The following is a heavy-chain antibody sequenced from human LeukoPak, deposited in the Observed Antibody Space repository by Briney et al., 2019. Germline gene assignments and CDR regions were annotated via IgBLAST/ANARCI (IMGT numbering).Heavy chain of an antibody. CDR1: GGSIRSATYY. CDR2: ISYIGNT. CDR3: VRDQGHFEVDY. J-gene: IGHJ4*02. D-gene: IGHD2/OR15-2a*01. Sequence: SETLSLTCPVSGGSIRSATYYWGWIRQPPGKRLEWIGSISYIGNTYYNPSVESRITISADTSKNQFSLKLSSVTAADTAVYYCVRDQGHFEVDYWGQGTLVTVSS. V-gene: IGHV4-39*07.